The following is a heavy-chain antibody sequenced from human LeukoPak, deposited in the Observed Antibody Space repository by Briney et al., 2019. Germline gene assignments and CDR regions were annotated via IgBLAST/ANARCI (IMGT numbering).Heavy chain of an antibody. J-gene: IGHJ3*02. V-gene: IGHV3-66*01. D-gene: IGHD3-16*01. CDR2: IYSGGST. Sequence: GGSLRLSCVASGFTVSSNYMSWVRQAPGKGLEWVSVIYSGGSTYYADSVKGRFTISRDNSKNTLYLQMNSLRAEDTAVYYCARWGKSDAFDIWGQGTMVTVSS. CDR1: GFTVSSNY. CDR3: ARWGKSDAFDI.